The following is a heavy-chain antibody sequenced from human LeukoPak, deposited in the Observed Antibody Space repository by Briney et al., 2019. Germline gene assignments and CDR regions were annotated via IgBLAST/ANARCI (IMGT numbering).Heavy chain of an antibody. V-gene: IGHV4-39*07. CDR1: GGSISSGSFS. D-gene: IGHD3/OR15-3a*01. CDR3: ARQTGSGLFILP. J-gene: IGHJ4*02. Sequence: PSETLSLTCTVSGGSISSGSFSWGWIRQPPGKGLEWIANIYYSGSTYYNPSLKSRVTISVDTAKNQFSLKLTSVTAADTAVYSCARQTGSGLFILPGGQGTLVTVSS. CDR2: IYYSGST.